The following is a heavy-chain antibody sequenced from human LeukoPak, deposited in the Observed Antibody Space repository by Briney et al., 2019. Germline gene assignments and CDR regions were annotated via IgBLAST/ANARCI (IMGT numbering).Heavy chain of an antibody. J-gene: IGHJ6*03. CDR3: ARGWYPSGREVTHSQYYYMDV. CDR2: MNTNSGNT. D-gene: IGHD6-13*01. CDR1: GYTFSIFD. Sequence: ASVKVSCKTSGYTFSIFDIHWVRQATGQGLAWMGWMNTNSGNTGYAQKFQGRITMTRNISISTAYMELSSLRSEDTAVYYCARGWYPSGREVTHSQYYYMDVWGKGSTITVSS. V-gene: IGHV1-8*02.